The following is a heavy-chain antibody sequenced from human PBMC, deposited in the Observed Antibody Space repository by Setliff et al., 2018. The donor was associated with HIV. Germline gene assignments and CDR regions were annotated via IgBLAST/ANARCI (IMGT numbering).Heavy chain of an antibody. Sequence: SVKVSCKASGGTFSSYAISWVRQAPGQGLEWMGRIIPIFGTANYTQKFQGRVTITADKSTSTAYMELSSLRSEDTAVYYCARNPQPTGTPDYYYYYMDVWGKGTTVTVSS. CDR3: ARNPQPTGTPDYYYYYMDV. J-gene: IGHJ6*03. CDR1: GGTFSSYA. V-gene: IGHV1-69*06. CDR2: IIPIFGTA. D-gene: IGHD1-1*01.